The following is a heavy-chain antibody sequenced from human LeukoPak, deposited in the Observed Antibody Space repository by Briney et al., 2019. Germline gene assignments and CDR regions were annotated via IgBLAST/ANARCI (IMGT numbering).Heavy chain of an antibody. CDR3: ARGKKLRYFDWLPPDY. CDR2: ISSSGSNK. V-gene: IGHV3-11*01. CDR1: GITFSNYY. Sequence: GGSLRLSCAASGITFSNYYMTWLRQAPGKGLEWVSYISSSGSNKYYADSVKGRFTISRDNAKNSLYLQMNSLRAEDTAVYYCARGKKLRYFDWLPPDYWGQGTLVTVSS. J-gene: IGHJ4*02. D-gene: IGHD3-9*01.